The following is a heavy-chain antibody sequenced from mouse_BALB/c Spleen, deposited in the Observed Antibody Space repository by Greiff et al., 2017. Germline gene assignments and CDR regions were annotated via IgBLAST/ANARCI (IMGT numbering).Heavy chain of an antibody. CDR1: GFTFSSYY. CDR3: ARHVAVYGNYGYFDY. J-gene: IGHJ2*01. Sequence: DVQLVESGGGLVKLGGSLKLSCAASGFTFSSYYMSWVRQTPEKRLEWVAAINSNGGSTYYPDTVKGRFTISRDNAKNTLYMQMSSLTSEDTAVYYGARHVAVYGNYGYFDYWGQGTTLTVSA. CDR2: INSNGGST. D-gene: IGHD2-1*01. V-gene: IGHV5-6-2*01.